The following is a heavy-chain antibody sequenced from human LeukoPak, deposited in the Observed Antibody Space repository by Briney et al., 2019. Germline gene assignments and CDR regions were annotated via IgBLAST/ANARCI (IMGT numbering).Heavy chain of an antibody. CDR2: ISTSSTYI. V-gene: IGHV3-21*01. J-gene: IGHJ4*02. CDR3: ARDASGSSIGLIDF. D-gene: IGHD1-26*01. CDR1: GFTFSSYA. Sequence: GGSLRLSCGASGFTFSSYAMHWVRQAPGKGLEWVSYISTSSTYIYYADLVRGRFSISRDNAKNSLYLHMNSLKADDTAVYYCARDASGSSIGLIDFWGQGTLVTVSS.